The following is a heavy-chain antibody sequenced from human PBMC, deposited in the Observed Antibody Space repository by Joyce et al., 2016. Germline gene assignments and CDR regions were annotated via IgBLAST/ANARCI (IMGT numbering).Heavy chain of an antibody. CDR2: IKTFNDRT. CDR3: VRGQMAAGDDF. J-gene: IGHJ4*02. CDR1: GYTFVDYG. V-gene: IGHV1-18*04. Sequence: QVQVVQSGAEVKKPGASVKVSCKTSGYTFVDYGITWVRQAPGQGLEGVGWIKTFNDRTNYAQKFRDRLTMTTDTSTNTVYMELRSLTSDDTALYYCVRGQMAAGDDFWGQGTLVIVSS. D-gene: IGHD5-24*01.